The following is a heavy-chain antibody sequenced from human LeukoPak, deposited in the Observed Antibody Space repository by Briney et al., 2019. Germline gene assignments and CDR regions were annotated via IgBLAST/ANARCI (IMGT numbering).Heavy chain of an antibody. CDR1: GGSIGSSTYY. CDR3: ARQGVGATDC. J-gene: IGHJ4*02. CDR2: TTYSGST. D-gene: IGHD1-26*01. V-gene: IGHV4-39*01. Sequence: SETLSLTCTVSGGSIGSSTYYWAWIRQSPGKGLEWIGSTTYSGSTYYNPSLESRVTISVDTSKNQFSLRLISVTAVDTAVYYCARQGVGATDCWGRGTLVTVSS.